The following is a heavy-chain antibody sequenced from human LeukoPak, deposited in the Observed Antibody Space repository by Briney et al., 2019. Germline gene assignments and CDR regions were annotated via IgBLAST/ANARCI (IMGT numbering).Heavy chain of an antibody. V-gene: IGHV4-4*07. J-gene: IGHJ5*02. CDR2: MYTSGSA. CDR3: ATERSRGLAL. D-gene: IGHD2-2*01. Sequence: SEILSLTCTVPGDSTSGYNWSWIRLPAGKGLEWIGRMYTSGSANYNPSLKSRVTMSLDTSKKLFSLQMSSVTAADTAIYYCATERSRGLALWGQGALVIVSS. CDR1: GDSTSGYN.